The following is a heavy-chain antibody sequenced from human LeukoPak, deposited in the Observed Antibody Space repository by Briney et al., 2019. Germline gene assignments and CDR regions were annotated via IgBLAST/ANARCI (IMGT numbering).Heavy chain of an antibody. CDR2: IIPIFGTA. Sequence: ASVKVSCEASGGTFSSYAISWVRQAPGQGLEWMGGIIPIFGTANYAQKFQGRVTITTDESTSTAYMELSSLRSEDAAVYYCARSSNPLTGYYYYMDVWGKGTTVTVSS. CDR1: GGTFSSYA. J-gene: IGHJ6*03. CDR3: ARSSNPLTGYYYYMDV. V-gene: IGHV1-69*05. D-gene: IGHD2-8*02.